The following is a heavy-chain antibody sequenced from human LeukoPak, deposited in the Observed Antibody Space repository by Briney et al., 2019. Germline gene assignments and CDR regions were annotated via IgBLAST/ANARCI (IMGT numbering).Heavy chain of an antibody. CDR1: GYTFTGYY. CDR3: ARGTARKQLVHWFDP. Sequence: ASVKVSCKASGYTFTGYYMHWVRQAPGQGLEWMGWINPNSGGTNYAQKFQGRVTMTRDTSISTAYMELSRLGSDDTAVYYCARGTARKQLVHWFDPWGQGTLVTVSS. CDR2: INPNSGGT. D-gene: IGHD6-6*01. V-gene: IGHV1-2*02. J-gene: IGHJ5*02.